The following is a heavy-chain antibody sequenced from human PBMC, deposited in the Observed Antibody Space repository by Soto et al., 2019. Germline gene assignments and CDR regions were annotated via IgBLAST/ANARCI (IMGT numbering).Heavy chain of an antibody. V-gene: IGHV1-69*06. Sequence: QVQLVQSGAEVKKPGSSVKVSCKASGGTFSSYAISWVRQAPGQGLEWMGGIIPIFGTANYAQKFQGRVTITADKSTSTAYMELSSLRSEDTAVYYCAIRGVETASSGWYAHYYYYGMDVWGQGTTVTVSS. CDR2: IIPIFGTA. D-gene: IGHD6-19*01. CDR3: AIRGVETASSGWYAHYYYYGMDV. CDR1: GGTFSSYA. J-gene: IGHJ6*02.